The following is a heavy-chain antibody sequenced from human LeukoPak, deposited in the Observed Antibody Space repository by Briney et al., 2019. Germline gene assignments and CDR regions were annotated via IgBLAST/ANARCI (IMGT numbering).Heavy chain of an antibody. Sequence: GRSLRLSCAASGFTFSSYAMHWVRQAPGKGLGWVAVISYVGSNKYYADSVKGRFTISRDNSKNTLYLQMNSLRAEDTAVYYCARDLSDYVWGSYRWNYFDYWGQGTLVTVSS. CDR2: ISYVGSNK. CDR3: ARDLSDYVWGSYRWNYFDY. V-gene: IGHV3-30-3*01. J-gene: IGHJ4*02. D-gene: IGHD3-16*02. CDR1: GFTFSSYA.